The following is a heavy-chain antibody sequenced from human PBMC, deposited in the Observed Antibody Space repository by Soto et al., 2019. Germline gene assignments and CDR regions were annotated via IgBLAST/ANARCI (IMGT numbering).Heavy chain of an antibody. CDR2: INAGNGNT. CDR3: ARLYCSSTSCYPGNYDLPYFDY. Sequence: QVQLVQSGAEVKKPGASVKVSCKASGYTFTSYAMHWVRQAPGQRLEWMGWINAGNGNTKYSQKFQGRVTITRDTSASTAYMELSSLRSEDTAVYYCARLYCSSTSCYPGNYDLPYFDYWGQGTLVTVSS. J-gene: IGHJ4*02. V-gene: IGHV1-3*01. CDR1: GYTFTSYA. D-gene: IGHD2-2*01.